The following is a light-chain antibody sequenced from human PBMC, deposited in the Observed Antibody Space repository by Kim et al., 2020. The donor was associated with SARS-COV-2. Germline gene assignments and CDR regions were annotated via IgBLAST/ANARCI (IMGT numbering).Light chain of an antibody. V-gene: IGLV3-21*04. CDR2: HDS. CDR3: QVWDSNSDHQV. J-gene: IGLJ2*01. Sequence: APGKTARSTCGGNNIGGKRVHWYQQRPGQAPVLVIYHDSDRPSGIPERFSGSNSGNTATLTISRVEAGDEADYYCQVWDSNSDHQVFGGGTKLTVL. CDR1: NIGGKR.